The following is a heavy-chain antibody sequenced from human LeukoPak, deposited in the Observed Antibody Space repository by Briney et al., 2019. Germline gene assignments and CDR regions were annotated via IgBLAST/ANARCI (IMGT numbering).Heavy chain of an antibody. CDR3: AVDTPVIDAQIDY. D-gene: IGHD3-16*02. J-gene: IGHJ4*02. Sequence: NPGGSLRLSCTASGFIFSRAWMNWVRQAPGKGLQWLGRIRSGGAREYAAPAQGRFTISRDDSRNTVYLEMNNLDTDDTAVYFCAVDTPVIDAQIDYWGQGTLVTVSS. V-gene: IGHV3-15*01. CDR2: IRSGGAR. CDR1: GFIFSRAW.